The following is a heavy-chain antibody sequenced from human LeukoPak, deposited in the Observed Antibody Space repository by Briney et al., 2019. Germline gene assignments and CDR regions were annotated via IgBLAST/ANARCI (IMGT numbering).Heavy chain of an antibody. Sequence: ASVKVACKASGYTFTSYDINWVRQATGQGLEWMGWMNPNSGNTGYAQKFQGRVTITRNTSISTAYMELSSLRSEDTAVYYCATYPLAIFGVVKFWGQGTLVTVSS. V-gene: IGHV1-8*03. CDR1: GYTFTSYD. CDR3: ATYPLAIFGVVKF. CDR2: MNPNSGNT. D-gene: IGHD3-3*01. J-gene: IGHJ4*02.